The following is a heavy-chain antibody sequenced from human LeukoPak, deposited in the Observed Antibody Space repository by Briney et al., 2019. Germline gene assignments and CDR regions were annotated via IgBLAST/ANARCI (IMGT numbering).Heavy chain of an antibody. V-gene: IGHV3-48*03. CDR2: ISSSGSTI. J-gene: IGHJ4*02. CDR1: GFTFSSYE. Sequence: GSLRLSYAASGFTFSSYEMNWVRQAPGKGLEWVSYISSSGSTIYYADSVKGRFTISRDNAKNSLYLQMNSLRAEDTAVYYCATSFYGDDVYWGQGTLVTVSS. D-gene: IGHD4-17*01. CDR3: ATSFYGDDVY.